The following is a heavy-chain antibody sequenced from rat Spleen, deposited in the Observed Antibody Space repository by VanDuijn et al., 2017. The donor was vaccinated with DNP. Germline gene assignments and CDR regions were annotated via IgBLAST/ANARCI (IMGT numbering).Heavy chain of an antibody. V-gene: IGHV2S12*01. CDR2: ISSGGST. CDR1: GFSLTSYG. CDR3: TGQYYGYFDY. D-gene: IGHD1-6*01. J-gene: IGHJ2*01. Sequence: VQLRESGPGLVQPSQTLSLTCTVSGFSLTSYGVSWVRQPPGKGLEWIAAISSGGSTYYNSALKSRLSISRDTSKSQVFLKMNRLQTEDKAIYFCTGQYYGYFDYWGQGVMVTVSS.